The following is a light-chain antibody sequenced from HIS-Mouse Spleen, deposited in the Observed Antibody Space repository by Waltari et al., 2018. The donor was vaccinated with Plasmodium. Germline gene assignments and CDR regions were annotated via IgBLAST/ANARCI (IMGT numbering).Light chain of an antibody. V-gene: IGLV3-10*01. CDR1: ALPKKY. CDR3: YSAADNNRV. CDR2: EDS. Sequence: SYELTQPPSVSVSPGQTARITCSGDALPKKYAYWYQQKSGQAPVLVIYEDSKRPSGIPGRFSGTSSGTMATLTISGAQVEDEAGYYCYSAADNNRVFGGGTKLTVL. J-gene: IGLJ3*02.